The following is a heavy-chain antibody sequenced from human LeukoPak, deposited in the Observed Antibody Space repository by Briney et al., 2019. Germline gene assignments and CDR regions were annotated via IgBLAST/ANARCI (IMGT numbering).Heavy chain of an antibody. D-gene: IGHD3-10*01. Sequence: SGGSLRLSCAGSGFTFSSYAMSWVRQAPGKGLEWVSAISGSGGSTYYADSVKGRFTISRDNSKNTLYLQMNSLRAEDTAVYYCASAGLLWLGVDHWGQGTLVTVSS. J-gene: IGHJ5*02. CDR3: ASAGLLWLGVDH. V-gene: IGHV3-23*01. CDR2: ISGSGGST. CDR1: GFTFSSYA.